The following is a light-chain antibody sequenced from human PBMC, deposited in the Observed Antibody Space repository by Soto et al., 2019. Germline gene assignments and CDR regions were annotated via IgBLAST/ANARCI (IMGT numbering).Light chain of an antibody. CDR2: GAS. V-gene: IGKV3-15*01. CDR1: QSVSSK. Sequence: EIVMTQSPATLSVSPGERATLSCRASQSVSSKLAWYRHKPGQAPRLLIYGASTRATGIPARFSGSGSGTEFTLTISSLQSEDFAVYYCQQYNNGPQTFGQGTKVEI. CDR3: QQYNNGPQT. J-gene: IGKJ1*01.